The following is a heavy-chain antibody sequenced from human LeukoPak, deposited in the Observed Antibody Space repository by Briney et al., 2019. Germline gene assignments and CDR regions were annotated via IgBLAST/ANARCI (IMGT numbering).Heavy chain of an antibody. CDR2: SYYSGST. Sequence: PSETLSLTRTVSGGSISSGAYWWSWIRQHPGEGLEWIGYSYYSGSTYYNPSLRSRVTILVDTSKNQFSLKLSSLNAADTAVYYCARAILTASGYVWYFDLWGRGTLVTVSS. CDR1: GGSISSGAYW. CDR3: ARAILTASGYVWYFDL. J-gene: IGHJ2*01. V-gene: IGHV4-31*03. D-gene: IGHD3-3*01.